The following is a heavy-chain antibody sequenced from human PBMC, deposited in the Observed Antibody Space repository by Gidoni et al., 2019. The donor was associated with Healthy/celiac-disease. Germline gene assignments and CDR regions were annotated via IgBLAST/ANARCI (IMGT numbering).Heavy chain of an antibody. Sequence: QVQLVESGGGVVQPGRSLRLSCAASGFTFSSYAMHWVRQAPGKGLEWLAVISYDGSNNYYADSVKGRFTISRDNSKNTLYLQMNSLRAEDTAVYYCATIGSSSSRFDYWGQGTLVTVSS. J-gene: IGHJ4*02. CDR1: GFTFSSYA. CDR3: ATIGSSSSRFDY. D-gene: IGHD6-6*01. CDR2: ISYDGSNN. V-gene: IGHV3-30*01.